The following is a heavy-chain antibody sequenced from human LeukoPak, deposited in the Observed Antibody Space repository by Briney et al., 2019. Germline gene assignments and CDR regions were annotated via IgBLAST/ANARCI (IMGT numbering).Heavy chain of an antibody. J-gene: IGHJ6*03. D-gene: IGHD2-15*01. CDR1: GGSISSGSYY. CDR2: IYTSGST. CDR3: ARAGRRVDYYYYMDV. V-gene: IGHV4-61*02. Sequence: PSQTLSLTCTVSGGSISSGSYYWSWIRQPAGKGLEWIGRIYTSGSTNYNPSLKSRVTISVDTPKNQFSLKLSSVTAADTAVYYCARAGRRVDYYYYMDVWGKGTTVTVSS.